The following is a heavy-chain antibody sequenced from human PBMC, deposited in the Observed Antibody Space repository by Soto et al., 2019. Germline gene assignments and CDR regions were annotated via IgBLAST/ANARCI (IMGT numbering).Heavy chain of an antibody. CDR2: IIPIFGTA. J-gene: IGHJ6*02. V-gene: IGHV1-69*12. D-gene: IGHD2-2*01. Sequence: QVQLVQSGAEVKKPGSSVKVSCKASGGTFSSYAISWVRQAPGQGLEWMGGIIPIFGTANYAQKFQGRVTITADESTSTAYMALSSLRSADTAVYYCSRHVPAAGYYYGMDVWGQGTTVTVSS. CDR1: GGTFSSYA. CDR3: SRHVPAAGYYYGMDV.